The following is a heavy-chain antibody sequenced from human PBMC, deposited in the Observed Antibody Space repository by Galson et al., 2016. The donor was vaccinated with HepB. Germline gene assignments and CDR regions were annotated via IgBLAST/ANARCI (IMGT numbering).Heavy chain of an antibody. D-gene: IGHD2-21*02. V-gene: IGHV4-39*02. CDR1: GGFISGTAFY. CDR3: VRDTARWSPRFDS. Sequence: SETLSLTCTVSGGFISGTAFYWGWIRQPPGKGLEWIASIYYSGKTDYNPSLKGRVTIFVDTSTNKFSLNLTSVTAADTGVYYCVRDTARWSPRFDSWGPGTPITVSS. CDR2: IYYSGKT. J-gene: IGHJ4*02.